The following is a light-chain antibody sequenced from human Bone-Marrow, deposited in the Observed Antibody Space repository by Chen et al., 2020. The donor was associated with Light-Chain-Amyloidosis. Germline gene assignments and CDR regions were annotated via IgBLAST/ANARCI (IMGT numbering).Light chain of an antibody. V-gene: IGLV3-25*03. CDR1: DLPTKY. CDR2: RDT. Sequence: SYELTQPPSVSASPGQTARITCSGDDLPTKYAYWYQQKPGQAPVLVIHRDTQRPSGISERLSGSSSGTTATLTISGVQAEDEAYYHCQSADSSGTYEVIFGGGTKLTVL. J-gene: IGLJ2*01. CDR3: QSADSSGTYEVI.